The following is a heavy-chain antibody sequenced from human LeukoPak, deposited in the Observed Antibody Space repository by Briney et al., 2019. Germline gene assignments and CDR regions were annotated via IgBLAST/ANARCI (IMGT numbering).Heavy chain of an antibody. V-gene: IGHV1-3*01. Sequence: GASVKVSCKASGCTFTSYAMHWVRRAPGQRLEWMGWINAGNGNTKYSQKFQGRVTITRDTSASTAYMELSGLRSEDTAVYYCARHHSGYNFGCDYWGQGTPVTVSS. CDR3: ARHHSGYNFGCDY. CDR2: INAGNGNT. J-gene: IGHJ4*02. D-gene: IGHD5-12*01. CDR1: GCTFTSYA.